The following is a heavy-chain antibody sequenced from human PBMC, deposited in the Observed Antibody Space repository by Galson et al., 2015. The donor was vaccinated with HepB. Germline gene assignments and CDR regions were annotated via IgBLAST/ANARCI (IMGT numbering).Heavy chain of an antibody. Sequence: SLRLSCAASGFTFSDYYMSWIRQAPGKGLEWVSFISSSFTNYADSVKGRFTISRDNAKNSLYLQMNSLRAEDTAVYYRARVWAAAGPFDYWGQGTLVTVSS. CDR1: GFTFSDYY. D-gene: IGHD6-13*01. V-gene: IGHV3-11*06. J-gene: IGHJ4*02. CDR2: ISSSFT. CDR3: ARVWAAAGPFDY.